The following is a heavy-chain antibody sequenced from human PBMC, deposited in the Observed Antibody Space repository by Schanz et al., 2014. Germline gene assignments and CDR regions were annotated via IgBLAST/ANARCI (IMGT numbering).Heavy chain of an antibody. Sequence: EVQLLESGGGLVQPGGSLRLSCASSGFSFTTYAMSWVRQAPGKGLEWVSSISSGGGSTYYADSVKGRFTISRDNFKGALYLQMNSLRAEDTAVYYCARSRSGFYFDYWGQGTLVTVSS. CDR2: ISSGGGST. J-gene: IGHJ4*02. CDR3: ARSRSGFYFDY. D-gene: IGHD1-26*01. CDR1: GFSFTTYA. V-gene: IGHV3-23*01.